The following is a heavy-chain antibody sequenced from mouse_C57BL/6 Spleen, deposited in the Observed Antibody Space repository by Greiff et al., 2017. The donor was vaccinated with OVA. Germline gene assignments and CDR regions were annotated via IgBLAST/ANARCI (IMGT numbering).Heavy chain of an antibody. CDR1: GYTFTSYW. CDR3: ARTYLWYFDV. V-gene: IGHV1-50*01. D-gene: IGHD2-10*01. J-gene: IGHJ1*03. Sequence: QVQLQQPGAELVKPGASVKLSCKASGYTFTSYWMQWVKQRPGQGLEWIGEIDPSDSYTNYNQKFKGQATLTVDTSYSTAYLQLSSLTSEDSAVYYCARTYLWYFDVWGTGTTVTVSS. CDR2: IDPSDSYT.